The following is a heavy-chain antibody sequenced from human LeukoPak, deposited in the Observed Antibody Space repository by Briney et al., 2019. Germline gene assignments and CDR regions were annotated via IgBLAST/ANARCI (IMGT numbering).Heavy chain of an antibody. D-gene: IGHD3-22*01. CDR2: ISAYNGNT. Sequence: ASVKVSCKASGYTFTNYGITWVRQAPGQGLEWMGWISAYNGNTNYAQKLQGRVTMTTDTSTSTAYMELRSLRSDDTAVYYCARDRILRYYYDSSGYYFPGDYWGQGTLVTVSS. CDR1: GYTFTNYG. CDR3: ARDRILRYYYDSSGYYFPGDY. V-gene: IGHV1-18*01. J-gene: IGHJ4*02.